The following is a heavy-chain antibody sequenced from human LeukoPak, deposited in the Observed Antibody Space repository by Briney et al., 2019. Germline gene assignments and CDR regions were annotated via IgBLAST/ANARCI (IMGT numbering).Heavy chain of an antibody. CDR2: ISAYNGNT. Sequence: ASVKVSCKASGYTFTSYGISWVRQAPGQGLEWMGWISAYNGNTNYAQKLQGRVTMTTDTSTSTAYMELRSLRSDDTAVYYCARAPTPDCSSTSCYAGIRYYYYYGMDVWGQGTTVTVSS. CDR1: GYTFTSYG. V-gene: IGHV1-18*01. J-gene: IGHJ6*02. CDR3: ARAPTPDCSSTSCYAGIRYYYYYGMDV. D-gene: IGHD2-2*01.